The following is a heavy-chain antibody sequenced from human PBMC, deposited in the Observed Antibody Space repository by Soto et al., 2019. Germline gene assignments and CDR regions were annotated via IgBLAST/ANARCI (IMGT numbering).Heavy chain of an antibody. CDR1: GDSVSSNSAA. CDR2: TYYRSNWYN. CDR3: ARGSWKGGDEGHYSDS. V-gene: IGHV6-1*01. J-gene: IGHJ4*02. D-gene: IGHD5-12*01. Sequence: QVQLQQAGPGLVKPSQTLSLTCDISGDSVSSNSAAWNWIRQPPSIGLEWLGRTYYRSNWYNDYAISVKSRITSNTDNPKDQFALQLNSVTPEDSAVYFCARGSWKGGDEGHYSDSWAQGTRVTVSS.